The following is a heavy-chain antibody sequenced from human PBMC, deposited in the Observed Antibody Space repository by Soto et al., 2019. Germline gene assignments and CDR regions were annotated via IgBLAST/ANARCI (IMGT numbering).Heavy chain of an antibody. J-gene: IGHJ6*02. CDR2: IIPIFGTA. V-gene: IGHV1-69*01. Sequence: QVQLVQSGAEVKKPGSSVKVSCKASGGTFSSYAISWVRQAPGQGLEWMGGIIPIFGTANYAQKFQGRVTITADESTSTDYMELSSLRSEDTAVYYCARKGDYYDSSGSQINYYYYGMDVWGQGTTVTVSS. CDR3: ARKGDYYDSSGSQINYYYYGMDV. CDR1: GGTFSSYA. D-gene: IGHD3-22*01.